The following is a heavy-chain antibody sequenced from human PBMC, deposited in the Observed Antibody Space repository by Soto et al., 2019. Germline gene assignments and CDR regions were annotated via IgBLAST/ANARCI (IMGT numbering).Heavy chain of an antibody. CDR3: GRLEGLATISYYFDY. J-gene: IGHJ4*02. CDR2: VYYSGST. V-gene: IGHV4-39*01. D-gene: IGHD3-9*01. CDR1: GGSVSRSSYY. Sequence: WGTLSLTCTVSGGSVSRSSYYWGWVRQPPGKGLEWIGSVYYSGSTYYNPSLESRVTISVDKSKNQFSLKLMSLSAADTAVYYCGRLEGLATISYYFDYWGQGALVTVSS.